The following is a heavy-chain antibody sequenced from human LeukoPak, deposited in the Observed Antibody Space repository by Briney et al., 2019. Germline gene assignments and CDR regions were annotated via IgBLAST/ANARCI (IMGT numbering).Heavy chain of an antibody. V-gene: IGHV4-39*07. Sequence: ETLSLTCTVSSGSISSGNHYWGWIRQSPEKGLEWIGSISYSGTTYYNPSLKSRVTISLDTSKNHFSLKLNSVTAADTAVYYCAREEMATIKFDYWGQGTLVTVSS. CDR1: SGSISSGNHY. D-gene: IGHD5-24*01. CDR3: AREEMATIKFDY. J-gene: IGHJ4*02. CDR2: ISYSGTT.